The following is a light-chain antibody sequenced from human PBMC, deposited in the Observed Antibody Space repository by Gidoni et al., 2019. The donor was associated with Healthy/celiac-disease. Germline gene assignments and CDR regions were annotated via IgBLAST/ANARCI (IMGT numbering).Light chain of an antibody. CDR2: AAS. CDR1: QSISSY. V-gene: IGKV1-39*01. CDR3: QQSYSIPQT. J-gene: IGKJ4*01. Sequence: DIQMTQSPSSLSASVGDRVTITCRASQSISSYLHWYQQKPGKAPELLIYAASTLQGGVPSRFSGSGSGADFTLPISSLQPADFATYYCQQSYSIPQTCGGGTKVAI.